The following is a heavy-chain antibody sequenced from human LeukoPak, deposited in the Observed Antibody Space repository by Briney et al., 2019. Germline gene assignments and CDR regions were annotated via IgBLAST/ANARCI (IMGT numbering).Heavy chain of an antibody. V-gene: IGHV3-21*01. CDR1: GFTFSSYS. CDR3: ARGLSYCSGGSCWIFDY. D-gene: IGHD2-15*01. J-gene: IGHJ4*02. Sequence: PGGSLRLSCAASGFTFSSYSMNWVRQAPGKGLEWVSSISSSSSYIYYADSVKGRFTISRDNAKNSLYLQMNSLRAEDTAVYYCARGLSYCSGGSCWIFDYWGQGTLVTVSS. CDR2: ISSSSSYI.